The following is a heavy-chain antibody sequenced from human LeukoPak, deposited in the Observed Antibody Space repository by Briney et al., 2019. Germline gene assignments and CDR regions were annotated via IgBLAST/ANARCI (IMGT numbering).Heavy chain of an antibody. CDR3: AKATPVAGNKYYFDY. CDR2: ISSSSSYI. CDR1: GFTFSSYS. Sequence: PGGSLRLSCAASGFTFSSYSMNWVRQAPGKGVEWVSSISSSSSYIYYADSVKGRFTISRDNSKNTLYLQMSSLRAEDTAVYYCAKATPVAGNKYYFDYWGQGTLVTVSS. V-gene: IGHV3-21*04. J-gene: IGHJ4*02. D-gene: IGHD6-19*01.